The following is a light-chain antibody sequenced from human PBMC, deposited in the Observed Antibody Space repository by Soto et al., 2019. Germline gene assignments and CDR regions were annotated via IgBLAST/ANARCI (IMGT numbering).Light chain of an antibody. CDR1: QSISTW. J-gene: IGKJ1*01. CDR3: QQHNGYSERM. Sequence: DIQMTQSPSSLSESAGDRVTITCRASQSISTWLAWYQQKPGKAPKLLIYGASSLASGVPSRFSGSGSGTEFTLTISSLQPDDFATYYCQQHNGYSERMFGQGTKVDIK. V-gene: IGKV1-5*01. CDR2: GAS.